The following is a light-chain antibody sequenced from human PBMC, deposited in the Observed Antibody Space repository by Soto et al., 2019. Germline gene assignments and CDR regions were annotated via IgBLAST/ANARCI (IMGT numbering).Light chain of an antibody. CDR2: GAS. CDR1: QSVRSN. J-gene: IGKJ2*01. V-gene: IGKV3-15*01. Sequence: EIGMTQSPATLSVSPGDRATLSCRASQSVRSNLAWYQQKPGQAPRLLIYGASTRATDIPARFSGSGSGTEFTLTISSLQSEDFALYYCQQYNNWPRTFGQGTKLEIK. CDR3: QQYNNWPRT.